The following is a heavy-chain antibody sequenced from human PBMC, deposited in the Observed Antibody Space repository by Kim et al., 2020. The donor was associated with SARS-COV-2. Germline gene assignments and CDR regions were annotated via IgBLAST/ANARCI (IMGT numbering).Heavy chain of an antibody. CDR1: GGSISSSRSYY. J-gene: IGHJ2*01. CDR2: IYYSGNT. CDR3: ATMATHWYFDL. Sequence: SETLSLTCTVSGGSISSSRSYYWGWIRQPPGKGLKWIGSIYYSGNTYYNPSLKSRVTISVDTSKNQFSLKLRSVTAADTAVYYCATMATHWYFDLWGRGTLVTVSS. V-gene: IGHV4-39*01. D-gene: IGHD2-8*01.